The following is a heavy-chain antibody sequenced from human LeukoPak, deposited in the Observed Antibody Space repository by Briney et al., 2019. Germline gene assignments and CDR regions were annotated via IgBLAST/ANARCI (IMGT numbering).Heavy chain of an antibody. CDR3: ARVVYYGSGSYYMFDY. CDR2: IYYSGST. D-gene: IGHD3-10*01. J-gene: IGHJ4*02. V-gene: IGHV4-39*07. Sequence: PSETLSLTCTVSGGSISSSSYYWGWIRQPPGKGLEWIGSIYYSGSTYYNPSLKSRVTISVDTSKNQFSLKLSSVTAADTAVYYCARVVYYGSGSYYMFDYWGQGTLVTVSS. CDR1: GGSISSSSYY.